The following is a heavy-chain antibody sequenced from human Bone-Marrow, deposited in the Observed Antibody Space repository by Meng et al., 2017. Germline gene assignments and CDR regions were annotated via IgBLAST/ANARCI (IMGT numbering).Heavy chain of an antibody. D-gene: IGHD3-10*01. CDR2: INPNSGGT. CDR3: ARELLWFGELFGGNDY. J-gene: IGHJ4*02. V-gene: IGHV1-2*02. CDR1: GYTFTGYY. Sequence: ASVKVSCKASGYTFTGYYMHWVRQAPGQGLEWMGWINPNSGGTNYAQKFQGRVTMTRDTSISTAYMELSRLRSDDTAVYYCARELLWFGELFGGNDYWGQGTLGTVSS.